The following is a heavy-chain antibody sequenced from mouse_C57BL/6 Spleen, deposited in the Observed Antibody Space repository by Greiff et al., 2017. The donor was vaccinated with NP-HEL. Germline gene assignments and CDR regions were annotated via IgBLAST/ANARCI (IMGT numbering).Heavy chain of an antibody. D-gene: IGHD2-2*01. CDR2: IDPETGGT. CDR1: GYTFTDYE. Sequence: VQLQQSGAELVRPGASVTLSCKASGYTFTDYEMHWVKQTPVHGLEWLGAIDPETGGTAYNQKFKGKAILTADKSSSTAYMELRSLTSEDSAVYYCTRSSWLRRGFDYWGQGTTLTVSS. J-gene: IGHJ2*01. V-gene: IGHV1-15*01. CDR3: TRSSWLRRGFDY.